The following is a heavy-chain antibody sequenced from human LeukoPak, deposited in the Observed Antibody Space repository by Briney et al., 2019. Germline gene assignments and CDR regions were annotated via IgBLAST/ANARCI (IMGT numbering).Heavy chain of an antibody. CDR3: AREPVYRGGDCYFDY. V-gene: IGHV3-48*03. CDR2: ISSSGSTI. Sequence: QPGGSLRLSCAASGFTFSSYEMNWVRQAPGKGLEWVSYISSSGSTIYYADSVKGRFTISRDNAKNSLYLQMNSLRAEDTAVYYCAREPVYRGGDCYFDYWGQGTLVTVSS. D-gene: IGHD2-21*02. CDR1: GFTFSSYE. J-gene: IGHJ4*02.